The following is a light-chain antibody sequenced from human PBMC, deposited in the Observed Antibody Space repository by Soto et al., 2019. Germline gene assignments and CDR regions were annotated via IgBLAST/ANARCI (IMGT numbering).Light chain of an antibody. Sequence: QSALTQPASVSGSPGQSSTISCTGTSSDVGSYNLVSWYQQHPGKAPKLMIYEVSKRPSGASYRFSGSKSGNTASLTISGLQAEDEADYYCCSYAGSSTLVFGGGTKLTVL. V-gene: IGLV2-23*02. CDR2: EVS. J-gene: IGLJ2*01. CDR1: SSDVGSYNL. CDR3: CSYAGSSTLV.